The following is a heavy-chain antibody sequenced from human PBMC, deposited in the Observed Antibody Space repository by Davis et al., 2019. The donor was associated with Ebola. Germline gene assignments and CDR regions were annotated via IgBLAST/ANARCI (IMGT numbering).Heavy chain of an antibody. V-gene: IGHV3-21*01. Sequence: GGSLRLSCAASGFTSSGFTFSDYDMNWVRQAPGKGLEWVSTISKTGVYTYYAESVKGRFTISRDNAKNSLYLQMDGLRVEDTAVYYCASGLDYWGQGSLVTVSS. J-gene: IGHJ4*02. CDR2: ISKTGVYT. CDR3: ASGLDY. CDR1: GFTSSGFTFSDYD.